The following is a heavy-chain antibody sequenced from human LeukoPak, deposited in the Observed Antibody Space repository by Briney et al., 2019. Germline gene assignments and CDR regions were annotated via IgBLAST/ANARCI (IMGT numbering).Heavy chain of an antibody. Sequence: PGESLKIPCKGSGYSFTSYWISWVRQMPGKGLEWMGRIDPSDSYTNYSPSFQGHVTISADKSISTAYLQWSSLKASDTAMYYCARHLLQSGSGSYSPFDYWGQGTLVTVSS. J-gene: IGHJ4*02. CDR2: IDPSDSYT. CDR1: GYSFTSYW. D-gene: IGHD3-10*01. V-gene: IGHV5-10-1*01. CDR3: ARHLLQSGSGSYSPFDY.